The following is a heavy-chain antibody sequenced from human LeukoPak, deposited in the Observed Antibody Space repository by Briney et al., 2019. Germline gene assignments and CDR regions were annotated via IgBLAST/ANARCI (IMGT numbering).Heavy chain of an antibody. D-gene: IGHD2-2*02. Sequence: PGGSLRLSCAASGFTFSTSTMNWVRQAPGKGLEWVSSISSSSDYIYYADSVKGRFTISRDNAKNSLYLQMNSLRAEDTAVYYCVRIPNTAPFLNWFDPWGQGTLVTVSS. CDR2: ISSSSDYI. CDR3: VRIPNTAPFLNWFDP. CDR1: GFTFSTST. J-gene: IGHJ5*02. V-gene: IGHV3-21*01.